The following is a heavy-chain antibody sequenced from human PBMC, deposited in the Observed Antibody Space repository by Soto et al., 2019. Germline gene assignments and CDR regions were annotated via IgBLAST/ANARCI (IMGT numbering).Heavy chain of an antibody. Sequence: PSETLSLTCTVSGGFIISSSYYWGWIRQPPGKGLEWIGSIYYSGSTYYNPSLKSRVTISVDTSKNQFSLKLSSVTAADTAVYYCARDYGDNLSYYVDYWGQVTLVTVSS. D-gene: IGHD4-17*01. J-gene: IGHJ4*02. V-gene: IGHV4-39*02. CDR2: IYYSGST. CDR3: ARDYGDNLSYYVDY. CDR1: GGFIISSSYY.